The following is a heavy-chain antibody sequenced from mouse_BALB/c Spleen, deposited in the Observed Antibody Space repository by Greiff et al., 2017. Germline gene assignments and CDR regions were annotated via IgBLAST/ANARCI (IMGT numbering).Heavy chain of an antibody. V-gene: IGHV1S127*01. CDR3: ARPVRRLRYCDV. Sequence: VQLQESGPELVRPGASVKMSCQASGYTFTSYWMHWVKQRPGHGLEWIGMIAPSNSDTRFNQKFKDKATLNVDKSSNTAYMQLSSLTSEDSAVYYCARPVRRLRYCDVWGAGTTVTVSS. D-gene: IGHD2-14*01. J-gene: IGHJ1*01. CDR2: IAPSNSDT. CDR1: GYTFTSYW.